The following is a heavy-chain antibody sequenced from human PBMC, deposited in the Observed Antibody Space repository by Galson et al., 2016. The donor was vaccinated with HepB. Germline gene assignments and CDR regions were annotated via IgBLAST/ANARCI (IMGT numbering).Heavy chain of an antibody. Sequence: SLRLSCAASGFTFSSNAMTWVRQAPGRGLEWVSGISGGDTATYNAAPVKRRVAISNDNSKNTLLLQMNNLRAEDTALYYCAKVTRPGISAPRYGMDVWGKGTPVTVSS. V-gene: IGHV3-23*01. CDR3: AKVTRPGISAPRYGMDV. CDR1: GFTFSSNA. CDR2: ISGGDTAT. J-gene: IGHJ6*04. D-gene: IGHD6-13*01.